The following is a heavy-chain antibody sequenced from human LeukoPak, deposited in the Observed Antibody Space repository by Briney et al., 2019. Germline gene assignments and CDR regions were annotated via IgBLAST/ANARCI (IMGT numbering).Heavy chain of an antibody. CDR2: MNPNSGNT. J-gene: IGHJ4*02. Sequence: SVKVSCKASGYTFSAYDINWVRQAAGQGLEWMGWMNPNSGNTGFAQKFQGRVTMTRDTSINTAYMELSNLRSEDTAVYYCARVSQTPAYYYTSGYYYHGYWGQGTRVTVSS. CDR3: ARVSQTPAYYYTSGYYYHGY. V-gene: IGHV1-8*01. D-gene: IGHD3-22*01. CDR1: GYTFSAYD.